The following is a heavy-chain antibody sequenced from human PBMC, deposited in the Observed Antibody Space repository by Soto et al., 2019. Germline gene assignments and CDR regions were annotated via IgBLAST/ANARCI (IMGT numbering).Heavy chain of an antibody. D-gene: IGHD3-16*01. Sequence: SETLSLTCTVSGGSTSSDNYWSWVRPPPGKGLEWIGHIYYSGNTDYNPSLKSRLAISIDTSKNQFSLKLSSVTAADTAVYFCARGGGESSDGLYYFDSWGQGSLVTV. CDR2: IYYSGNT. J-gene: IGHJ4*02. V-gene: IGHV4-30-4*01. CDR1: GGSTSSDNY. CDR3: ARGGGESSDGLYYFDS.